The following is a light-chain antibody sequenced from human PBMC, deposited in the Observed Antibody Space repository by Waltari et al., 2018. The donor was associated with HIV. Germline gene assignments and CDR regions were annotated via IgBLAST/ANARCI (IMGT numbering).Light chain of an antibody. CDR3: QTWGTGIPRV. CDR1: SGHSSYA. Sequence: QLVLTQSPSASASLGTSVKLTCTLSSGHSSYAIAWHQQQPGKGPRYLMRVNSDGGKSKGDGIPDRFSGSSSGAERYLTISSLHSEDEADYYCQTWGTGIPRVFGGGTKLTVL. V-gene: IGLV4-69*01. J-gene: IGLJ3*02. CDR2: VNSDGGK.